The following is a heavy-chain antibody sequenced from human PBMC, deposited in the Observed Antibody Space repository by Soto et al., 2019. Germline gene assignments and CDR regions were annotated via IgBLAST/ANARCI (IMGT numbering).Heavy chain of an antibody. V-gene: IGHV4-30-2*01. CDR1: GGSISSGGYS. CDR2: IYHSGST. D-gene: IGHD4-17*01. Sequence: QLQLQESGSGLVKPSQTLSLTCAVSGGSISSGGYSWSWIRQPPGKGLEWIGYIYHSGSTYYNPSLKSRVTISVDRSKNQFSLKLSSVTAADTAVYYCARAAVPGNYGDYGGWFDPWGQGTLVTVSS. CDR3: ARAAVPGNYGDYGGWFDP. J-gene: IGHJ5*02.